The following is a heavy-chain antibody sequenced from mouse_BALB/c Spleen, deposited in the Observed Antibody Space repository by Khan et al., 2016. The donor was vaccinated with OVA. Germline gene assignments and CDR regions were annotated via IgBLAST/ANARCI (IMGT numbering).Heavy chain of an antibody. CDR3: ARMARK. J-gene: IGHJ2*01. CDR1: GLSFTDTY. Sequence: VQLKQSGPELVKSSPTVKLSCTASGLSFTDTYMHWLKQCPEQGLEWIGRIDPPSGTTKYDPKFQGKATITEDTSSNTAFLQMSSLTSEDTAVYYCARMARKWGQGTTLTVSS. V-gene: IGHV14-3*02. CDR2: IDPPSGTT.